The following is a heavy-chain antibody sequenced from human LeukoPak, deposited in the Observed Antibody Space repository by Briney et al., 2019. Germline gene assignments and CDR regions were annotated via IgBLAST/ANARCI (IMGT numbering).Heavy chain of an antibody. J-gene: IGHJ4*02. CDR2: SSSRRSDL. CDR1: GFTFSAYS. CDR3: ARGDETAILDY. D-gene: IGHD5-18*01. V-gene: IGHV3-21*01. Sequence: PGGSLRLSCAASGFTFSAYSMNWVRQAPGKGLEWVSSSSSRRSDLYYADSVKGRFTISRDNAKRSLYLQMNSLRAEDTAVYYRARGDETAILDYWGQGTLVTVSS.